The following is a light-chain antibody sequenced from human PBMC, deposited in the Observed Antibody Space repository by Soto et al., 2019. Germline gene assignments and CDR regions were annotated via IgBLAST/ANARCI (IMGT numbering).Light chain of an antibody. CDR1: QGIGNY. J-gene: IGKJ3*01. Sequence: DIQMTQSPSSLSASVGDRVTITCRASQGIGNYLVWYQQKPGKVPKLLIYAASTLQSGVPSRFSGSGSGTDFTLTISGLQPEDVATYYCQKYNIAPHTFGPGTKVDIK. V-gene: IGKV1-27*01. CDR3: QKYNIAPHT. CDR2: AAS.